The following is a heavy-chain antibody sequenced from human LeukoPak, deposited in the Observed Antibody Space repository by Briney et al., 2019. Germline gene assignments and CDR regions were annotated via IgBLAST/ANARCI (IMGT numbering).Heavy chain of an antibody. V-gene: IGHV4-31*03. CDR1: GGSISSGGYY. D-gene: IGHD3-22*01. CDR2: TYYSGST. Sequence: SETVSLTCTVSGGSISSGGYYWSWIRQHPGKGLEWIGYTYYSGSTYYNPSLKSRVTISVDTSKNQFSLKLSSVTAADTAVYYCAAAAAGFNYYDSSGYPEGFDYWGQGTLVTVSS. CDR3: AAAAAGFNYYDSSGYPEGFDY. J-gene: IGHJ4*02.